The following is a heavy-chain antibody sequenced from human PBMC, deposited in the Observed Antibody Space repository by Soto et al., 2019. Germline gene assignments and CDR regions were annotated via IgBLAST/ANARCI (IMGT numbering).Heavy chain of an antibody. J-gene: IGHJ6*03. D-gene: IGHD3-3*01. CDR1: GFTFSSHW. CDR3: ARDNYDFWSGVFYYYIDV. CDR2: INRDGSNT. V-gene: IGHV3-74*01. Sequence: EVQLVESGGGLVQPGGSLRLSCAASGFTFSSHWMHWVRQAPGKGLVWVSRINRDGSNTSYADSVKGRSTISRDNAKNTLYLEMHSLRAEDTAVYYCARDNYDFWSGVFYYYIDVWGKWTTVTVSS.